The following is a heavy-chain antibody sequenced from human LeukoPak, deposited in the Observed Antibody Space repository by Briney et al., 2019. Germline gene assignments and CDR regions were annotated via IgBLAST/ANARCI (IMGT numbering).Heavy chain of an antibody. CDR1: GGTFSSYA. Sequence: GASVKVSCKASGGTFSSYAISWVRQAPGQGLEWMGGIIPIFGTANYAQKFQGRVTITTDESTSTAYMELSSLRSEDTAVYYCARATPAYYDFWSGYYKYPLFDYWGQGTLVTVSS. CDR2: IIPIFGTA. J-gene: IGHJ4*02. D-gene: IGHD3-3*01. V-gene: IGHV1-69*05. CDR3: ARATPAYYDFWSGYYKYPLFDY.